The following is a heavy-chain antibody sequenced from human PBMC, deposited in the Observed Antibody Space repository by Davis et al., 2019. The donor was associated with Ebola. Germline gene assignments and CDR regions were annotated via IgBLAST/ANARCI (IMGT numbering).Heavy chain of an antibody. D-gene: IGHD3-10*01. CDR1: GFTFSSYA. CDR2: ISGSGGST. J-gene: IGHJ6*02. Sequence: PGGSLRLSCAASGFTFSSYAMSWVRQAPGKGLEWVSAISGSGGSTYYADSVKGRFTISRDNSKNTLYLQMNSLRAEATAVYYCSNGPLSLLFGESKEYGMEVWGQGTTVTVSS. CDR3: SNGPLSLLFGESKEYGMEV. V-gene: IGHV3-23*01.